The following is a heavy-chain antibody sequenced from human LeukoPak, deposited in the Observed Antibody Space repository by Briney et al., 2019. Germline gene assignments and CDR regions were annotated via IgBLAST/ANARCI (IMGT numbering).Heavy chain of an antibody. J-gene: IGHJ4*02. V-gene: IGHV1-8*03. CDR3: ARVGGGSHYNY. CDR2: MNRNSGKS. CDR1: GYTFTSSD. D-gene: IGHD1-26*01. Sequence: ASVKVSCNASGYTFTSSDINWVRQGTGQGHEWMGLMNRNSGKSCYAQKIEGRIIITSNTSNSTAYMELSSLRYENTAVCYWARVGGGSHYNYWGQGTLVTVSS.